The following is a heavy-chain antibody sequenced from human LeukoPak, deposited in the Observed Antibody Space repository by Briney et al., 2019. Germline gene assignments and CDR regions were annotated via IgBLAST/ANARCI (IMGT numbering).Heavy chain of an antibody. V-gene: IGHV1-69*05. CDR3: ARDRIQLWLRYYYYYMDV. Sequence: GASVKVSCKAFGGTFSSYAISWVRQAPGQGLESMGGIIPIFGTANYAQKFQGRVTITTDESTSTAYMELCSLRSEDTAVYYCARDRIQLWLRYYYYYMDVWGKGTTVTVSS. J-gene: IGHJ6*03. D-gene: IGHD5-18*01. CDR2: IIPIFGTA. CDR1: GGTFSSYA.